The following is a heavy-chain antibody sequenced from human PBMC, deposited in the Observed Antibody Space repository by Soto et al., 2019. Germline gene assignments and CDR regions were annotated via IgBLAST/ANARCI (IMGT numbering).Heavy chain of an antibody. CDR2: ISSSGDTK. J-gene: IGHJ4*02. CDR1: GFTFSSYE. CDR3: ARYSGYMDN. D-gene: IGHD5-12*01. Sequence: GGSLRLSCAASGFTFSSYEMNWVRQAPGKGLEWVSHISSSGDTKYFADSVKGRFTISRDNAKNSLYLQMSSLRAEDTAVYYCARYSGYMDNWGQGTPVTVSS. V-gene: IGHV3-48*03.